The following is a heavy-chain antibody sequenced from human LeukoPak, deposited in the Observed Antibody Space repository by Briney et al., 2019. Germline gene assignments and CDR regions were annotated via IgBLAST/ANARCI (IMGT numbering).Heavy chain of an antibody. D-gene: IGHD3-3*01. V-gene: IGHV1-2*02. Sequence: ASVKVSCKASGYTFTGQYMHWVRQAPGQGLEWMGWINPNSGGTNYAQKFQGRVTMTRDTSIRTAYMELSRLRSDNTAVYYCARDLEWLYPGGAFDIWGQGTMVTVSS. CDR2: INPNSGGT. CDR1: GYTFTGQY. J-gene: IGHJ3*02. CDR3: ARDLEWLYPGGAFDI.